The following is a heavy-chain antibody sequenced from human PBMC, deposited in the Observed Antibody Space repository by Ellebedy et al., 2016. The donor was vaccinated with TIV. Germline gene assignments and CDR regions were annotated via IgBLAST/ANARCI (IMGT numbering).Heavy chain of an antibody. CDR2: ISYDGSNK. J-gene: IGHJ4*02. D-gene: IGHD3-3*01. Sequence: GGSLRLXXAASGFTFSSYGMHWVRQAPGKGLEWVAVISYDGSNKYYADSVKGRFTISRDNSKNTLYLQMNSLRDEDTAVYYCARADDFWSPKDYWGQGTLVTVSS. CDR3: ARADDFWSPKDY. V-gene: IGHV3-30*03. CDR1: GFTFSSYG.